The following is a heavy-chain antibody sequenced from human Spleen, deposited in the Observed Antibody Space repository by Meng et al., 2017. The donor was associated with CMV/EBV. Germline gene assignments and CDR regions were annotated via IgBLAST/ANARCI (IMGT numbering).Heavy chain of an antibody. CDR1: GFTFSSYS. CDR2: ISSSSSYI. J-gene: IGHJ4*02. Sequence: GGSLRLSCAASGFTFSSYSMNWVRQAPGKGLEWVSSISSSSSYIYYADSVKGRFTISRDNAKNSLYLQMNSLRAEDSAVYYCAREQESTLVRGVIDFWGQGTLVTVSS. V-gene: IGHV3-21*01. CDR3: AREQESTLVRGVIDF. D-gene: IGHD3-10*01.